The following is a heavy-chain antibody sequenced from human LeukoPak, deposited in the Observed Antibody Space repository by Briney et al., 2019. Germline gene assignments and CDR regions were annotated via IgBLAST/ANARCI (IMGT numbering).Heavy chain of an antibody. CDR2: IKQDGSEK. D-gene: IGHD6-13*01. CDR3: ARGAARYYFDY. CDR1: GFTFSSYW. Sequence: GGSLRLFCAASGFTFSSYWMSWVRQAPGKGLEWVANIKQDGSEKYYMDSVKGRFTISRDNAKNSLYLQMNSLRAEDTAVYYCARGAARYYFDYWGQGTLVTVSS. V-gene: IGHV3-7*01. J-gene: IGHJ4*02.